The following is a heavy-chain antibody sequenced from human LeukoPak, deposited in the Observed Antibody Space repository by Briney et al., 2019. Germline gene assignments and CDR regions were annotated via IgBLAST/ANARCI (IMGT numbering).Heavy chain of an antibody. J-gene: IGHJ4*02. V-gene: IGHV4-31*03. CDR2: IYCSGST. CDR1: GGSISSGGYY. CDR3: AREHRAVIVG. D-gene: IGHD3-22*01. Sequence: SETLSLTCTVSGGSISSGGYYWSWIRQHPGKGLEWIGYIYCSGSTYYNPSLKSRVTISVDTSKNQFSLKLSSVTAADTAVYYCAREHRAVIVGWGQGTLVTVSS.